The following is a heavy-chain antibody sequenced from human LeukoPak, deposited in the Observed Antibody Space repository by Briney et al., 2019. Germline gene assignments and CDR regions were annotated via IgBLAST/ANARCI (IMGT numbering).Heavy chain of an antibody. V-gene: IGHV4-61*02. CDR2: IYTSGST. CDR1: GGSISSGSYY. D-gene: IGHD3-10*01. J-gene: IGHJ4*02. CDR3: ARGTGSTTLPFDY. Sequence: SQTLSLTCTVSGGSISSGSYYWRWIRQPAGKGLEWIGRIYTSGSTNYNPSLKSRVTISVDTSKNQFSLKLSSVTAADTAVYYCARGTGSTTLPFDYWGQGTLVTVSS.